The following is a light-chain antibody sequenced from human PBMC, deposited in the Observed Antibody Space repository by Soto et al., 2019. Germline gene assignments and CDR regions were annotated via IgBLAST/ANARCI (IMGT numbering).Light chain of an antibody. Sequence: DIQMTQSPSSLSASVGDRVTITCRASHNISDSLNWYQHKPGQAPKLLIYAASSLQSGVPSRFSGSGSETDFTLTISSLQPEDFASYFCQRSWTFGQGTKL. V-gene: IGKV1-39*01. CDR3: QRSWT. J-gene: IGKJ2*01. CDR2: AAS. CDR1: HNISDS.